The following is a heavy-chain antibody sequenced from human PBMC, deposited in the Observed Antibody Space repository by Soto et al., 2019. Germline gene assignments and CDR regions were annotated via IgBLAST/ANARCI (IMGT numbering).Heavy chain of an antibody. CDR3: ARGLNYYGSWSPFYGMDV. V-gene: IGHV6-1*01. CDR2: TYYRSKWYN. CDR1: GDSVSSNSAA. J-gene: IGHJ6*02. Sequence: SQTLSLTCAISGDSVSSNSAAWNWIRQSPSRGLEWLGRTYYRSKWYNDYAVSVESRITINPDPSTNQFSLQLNSVTPEDTAIYYCARGLNYYGSWSPFYGMDVWGQGTTVTVSS. D-gene: IGHD3-10*01.